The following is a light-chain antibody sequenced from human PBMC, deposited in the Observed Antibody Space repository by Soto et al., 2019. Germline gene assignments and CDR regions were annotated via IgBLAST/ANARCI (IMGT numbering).Light chain of an antibody. J-gene: IGKJ5*01. Sequence: AIQLTQSPSSLSASVGDRVTITCRASQGVSSALAWYQQKPGKTPKVLIYDGSSLQSGVPLRFRGSGSGTEFTLTITGLQPEDFGTYYCQHFQSDPFTYGQGTRLEIK. CDR3: QHFQSDPFT. CDR1: QGVSSA. V-gene: IGKV1-13*02. CDR2: DGS.